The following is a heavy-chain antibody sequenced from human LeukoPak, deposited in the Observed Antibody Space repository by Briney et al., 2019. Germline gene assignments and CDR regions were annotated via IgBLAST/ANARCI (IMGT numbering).Heavy chain of an antibody. Sequence: GGSLRLSCAASGFTFSSYAMHWVRQAPGKGLEWVAVISYDGSNKYYADSVKGRFTISRDNSENTLYLQMNSLRAEDTAVYYCGKSSGGWQWLDHYYYYYYMDVWGKGTTVTVSS. CDR3: GKSSGGWQWLDHYYYYYYMDV. J-gene: IGHJ6*03. CDR1: GFTFSSYA. V-gene: IGHV3-30*01. D-gene: IGHD6-19*01. CDR2: ISYDGSNK.